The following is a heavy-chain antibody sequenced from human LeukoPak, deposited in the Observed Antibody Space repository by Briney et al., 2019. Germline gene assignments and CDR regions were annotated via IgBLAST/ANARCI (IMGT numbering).Heavy chain of an antibody. J-gene: IGHJ4*02. V-gene: IGHV3-23*01. Sequence: PGGSLRLSCAASGFTFSTYAMSWVRQAPGKGLEWVSSISGSAYRTYYADFVKGRFTISWDNSKNTLYLQMNSLRAEDTAVYYCAKSYSSSWYMTFDYWGQGTLVTVSS. D-gene: IGHD6-13*01. CDR3: AKSYSSSWYMTFDY. CDR1: GFTFSTYA. CDR2: ISGSAYRT.